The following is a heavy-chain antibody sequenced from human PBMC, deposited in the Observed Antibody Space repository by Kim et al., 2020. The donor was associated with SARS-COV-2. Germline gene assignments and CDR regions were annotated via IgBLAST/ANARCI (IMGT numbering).Heavy chain of an antibody. V-gene: IGHV4-39*07. CDR2: IYYSGST. CDR3: ASMTTAATGWFDP. Sequence: SETLSLTCTVSGGSISSSSYYWGWIRQPPGKGLEWIGSIYYSGSTYYNPSLKSRVTISVDTSKNQFSLKLSSVTAADTAVYYCASMTTAATGWFDPWGQGTLVTVSS. D-gene: IGHD4-17*01. CDR1: GGSISSSSYY. J-gene: IGHJ5*02.